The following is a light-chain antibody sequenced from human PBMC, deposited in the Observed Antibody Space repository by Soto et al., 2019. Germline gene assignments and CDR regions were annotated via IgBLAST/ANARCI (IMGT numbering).Light chain of an antibody. CDR3: QQYTSYSWT. J-gene: IGKJ1*01. Sequence: DIQMTQSPSTLSASVGDRVTITCRASQSINSWFAWYQQKPGKAPQILIYGASTLKSGVPSRFSASGSGTEFTLIISSLQPYDLATYYFQQYTSYSWTFGQGTKVDIK. CDR1: QSINSW. CDR2: GAS. V-gene: IGKV1-5*01.